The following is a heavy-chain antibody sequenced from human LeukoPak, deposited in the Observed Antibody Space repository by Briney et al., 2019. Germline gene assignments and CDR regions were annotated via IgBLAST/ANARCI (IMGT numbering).Heavy chain of an antibody. V-gene: IGHV4-34*01. Sequence: PSETLSLTCAVYGGPFSGYYWSWIRQPPGKGLEWIGEINHSGSTNYNPSLKSRVTISVDTSKNQFSLKLSSVTAADTAVYYCAREDVEWELLAFDIWGQGTMVTVSS. CDR2: INHSGST. CDR3: AREDVEWELLAFDI. J-gene: IGHJ3*02. D-gene: IGHD1-26*01. CDR1: GGPFSGYY.